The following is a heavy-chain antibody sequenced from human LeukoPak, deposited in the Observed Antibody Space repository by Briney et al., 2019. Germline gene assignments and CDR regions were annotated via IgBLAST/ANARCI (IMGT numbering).Heavy chain of an antibody. V-gene: IGHV3-53*01. CDR2: IYSGGST. Sequence: PGGSLRLSCAASGFTVSANYMSWVRQAPGQGLEWVSVIYSGGSTYYADSVKGRFTISRDNSKNTLYLQMNSLRAEDTAVYYCARSDLDYFDYWGQGTLVTVSS. D-gene: IGHD2-21*02. CDR1: GFTVSANY. J-gene: IGHJ4*02. CDR3: ARSDLDYFDY.